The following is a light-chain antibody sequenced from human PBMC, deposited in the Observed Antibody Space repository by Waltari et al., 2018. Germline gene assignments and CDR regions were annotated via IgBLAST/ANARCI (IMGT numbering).Light chain of an antibody. V-gene: IGKV1-39*01. CDR3: QQSYRTPT. CDR2: GAS. CDR1: QSVSNN. J-gene: IGKJ1*01. Sequence: DIEMTQSPSSLSASVGDSVTISCRASQSVSNNLHWYRQRTGTAPDLLIYGASILQSGVPSRFSGSGSGTHFTLTITSLQPEDFATYYCQQSYRTPTFGQGTKVEI.